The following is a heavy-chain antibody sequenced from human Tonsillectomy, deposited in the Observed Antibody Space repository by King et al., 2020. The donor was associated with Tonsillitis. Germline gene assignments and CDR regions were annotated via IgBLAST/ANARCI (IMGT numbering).Heavy chain of an antibody. CDR3: ARYVSGSFDY. D-gene: IGHD1-26*01. Sequence: QLQESGPGVVKPSETLSLTCTVSGGSISSSDHFWAWIRQPPGKGLEWIGYVYYSGTIFYNPSLKSRTTISGGTSENRFSLKLSSVTAADTAVYFCARYVSGSFDYWGQGPWSPSRQ. V-gene: IGHV4-39*01. J-gene: IGHJ4*02. CDR2: VYYSGTI. CDR1: GGSISSSDHF.